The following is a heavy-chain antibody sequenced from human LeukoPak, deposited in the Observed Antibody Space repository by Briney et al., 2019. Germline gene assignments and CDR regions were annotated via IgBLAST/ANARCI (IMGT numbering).Heavy chain of an antibody. CDR2: INPSGGST. D-gene: IGHD3-10*01. V-gene: IGHV1-46*01. Sequence: ASVKVSCKASGYTFTCYYMHWVRQAPGQGLEWMGVINPSGGSTSYAQKFQGRVTMTRDTSTSTVYMELSSLRSEDTAVYYCARDSHLEFAYFQGADYWGQGTLVTVSS. J-gene: IGHJ4*02. CDR3: ARDSHLEFAYFQGADY. CDR1: GYTFTCYY.